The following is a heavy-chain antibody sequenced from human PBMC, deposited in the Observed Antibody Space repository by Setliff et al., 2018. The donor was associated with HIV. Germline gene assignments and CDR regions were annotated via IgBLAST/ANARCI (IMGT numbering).Heavy chain of an antibody. D-gene: IGHD3-9*01. J-gene: IGHJ6*03. V-gene: IGHV3-7*04. Sequence: PGGSLRLSCAASGFTFSSYWMSWVRQAPGKGLEWVANIKQDGSEKYYVDSVKGRFTISRDNAKNSLYLQMNSLRAEDTALYYCARGDQTGYYRTYFYYMDLWGKGTTVTVSS. CDR2: IKQDGSEK. CDR1: GFTFSSYW. CDR3: ARGDQTGYYRTYFYYMDL.